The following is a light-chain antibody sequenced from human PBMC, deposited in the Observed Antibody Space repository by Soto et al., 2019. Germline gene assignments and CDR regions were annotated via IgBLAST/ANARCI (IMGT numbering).Light chain of an antibody. V-gene: IGLV2-14*03. CDR2: DVR. CDR1: SSDVGAYNF. J-gene: IGLJ1*01. CDR3: SSYRDSASDV. Sequence: QSVLTQPASVSGSPGQSITISCSGTSSDVGAYNFVSWYQQHPGKAPKLIIYDVRNRPSGVSNRFSGSKSGNTASLTISGLQAEDEADYYCSSYRDSASDVFGTGTKLTVL.